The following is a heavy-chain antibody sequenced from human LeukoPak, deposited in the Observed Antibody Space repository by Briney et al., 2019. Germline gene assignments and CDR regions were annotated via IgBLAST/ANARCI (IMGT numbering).Heavy chain of an antibody. Sequence: ASVKVSCKASGYTCTSYGISWVRQAPGQGLEWMGWMNPNSGNTGYAQKFQGRVTITRNTSISTAYMELSSLRSEDTAVYYCARGSYYDFWSGYSGANWFDPWGQGTLVTVSS. V-gene: IGHV1-8*03. J-gene: IGHJ5*02. CDR1: GYTCTSYG. CDR2: MNPNSGNT. CDR3: ARGSYYDFWSGYSGANWFDP. D-gene: IGHD3-3*01.